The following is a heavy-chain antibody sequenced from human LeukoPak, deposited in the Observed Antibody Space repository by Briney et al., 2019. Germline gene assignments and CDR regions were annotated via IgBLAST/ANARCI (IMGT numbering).Heavy chain of an antibody. CDR1: GFTFSSYS. CDR2: ISSSSYI. J-gene: IGHJ6*03. D-gene: IGHD6-6*01. V-gene: IGHV3-21*04. Sequence: GGSLRLSCAASGFTFSSYSMNWVRQAPGKGLEWVSSISSSSYIYYADSVKGRFTISRDNAKNSLYLQMNSLRAEDTAVYYCARDPGSSSHYYYYYMDVWGKGTTVTVSS. CDR3: ARDPGSSSHYYYYYMDV.